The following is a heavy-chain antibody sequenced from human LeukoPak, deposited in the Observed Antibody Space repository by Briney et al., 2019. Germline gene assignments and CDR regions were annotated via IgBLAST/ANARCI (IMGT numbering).Heavy chain of an antibody. V-gene: IGHV1-18*01. CDR2: ISAYNGNT. D-gene: IGHD3-9*01. CDR3: ARDYYDILTASLRANWFDP. CDR1: GYTFTSYG. J-gene: IGHJ5*02. Sequence: ASVKVSCKASGYTFTSYGISWVRQAPGQGLEWMGWISAYNGNTNYAQKLQGRVTMTRDTSISTAYTELSRLRSDDTAVYYCARDYYDILTASLRANWFDPWGPGTLVTVSS.